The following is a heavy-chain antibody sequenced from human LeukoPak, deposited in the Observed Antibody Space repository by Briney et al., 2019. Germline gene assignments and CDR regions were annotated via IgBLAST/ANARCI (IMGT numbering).Heavy chain of an antibody. D-gene: IGHD3-10*01. CDR1: GGSISSYY. V-gene: IGHV4-59*03. CDR2: IYYSGNT. Sequence: PSETLSLTCSVSGGSISSYYWSWIRQPPGKGLEWLGYIYYSGNTNYNPSLKSRVTISVDRSKNQFSLKLSSVTAADTAVYYCAGGYYYGSGRAAFDIWGQGTMVTVSS. CDR3: AGGYYYGSGRAAFDI. J-gene: IGHJ3*02.